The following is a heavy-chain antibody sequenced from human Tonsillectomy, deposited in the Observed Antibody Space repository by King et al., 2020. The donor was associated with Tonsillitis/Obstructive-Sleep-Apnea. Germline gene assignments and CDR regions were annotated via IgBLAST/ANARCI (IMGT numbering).Heavy chain of an antibody. V-gene: IGHV3-48*03. J-gene: IGHJ4*02. Sequence: VQLVESGGGLVQPGGSLRLSCAASGFTFRNYEMNWVRQAPGKGLEWVSYISSSGSTIYYADSVKGRFTISRENAKNSLYLQMNSLRAEDRAVYYCASPEYYDSSGYTFDYWGQGTLVTVSS. CDR2: ISSSGSTI. CDR3: ASPEYYDSSGYTFDY. D-gene: IGHD3-22*01. CDR1: GFTFRNYE.